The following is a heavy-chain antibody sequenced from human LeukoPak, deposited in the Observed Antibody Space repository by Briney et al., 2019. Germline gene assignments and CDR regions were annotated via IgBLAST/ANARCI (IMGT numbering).Heavy chain of an antibody. Sequence: PSETLSLTCTVSGGSISSSSYYWGWIRQPPWKGLEWIGSIYYSGSTYYNPSLKSRVTISVDTSKNQFSLKLSSVTAADTAVYYCARRRLRVVIQTSWFDPWGQGTLVTVSS. D-gene: IGHD3-3*01. CDR2: IYYSGST. J-gene: IGHJ5*02. V-gene: IGHV4-39*01. CDR1: GGSISSSSYY. CDR3: ARRRLRVVIQTSWFDP.